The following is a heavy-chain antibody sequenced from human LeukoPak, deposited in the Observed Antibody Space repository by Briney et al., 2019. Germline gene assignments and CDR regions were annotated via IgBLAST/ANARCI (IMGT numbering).Heavy chain of an antibody. Sequence: SVKVSCKASGGTFSSYAISWVRQAPGQGLEWMGGIIPIFGTANYAQKFQGRVTITTDESTSTAYMELSSLRSEDTAVYYCARGEVATMTYYYHYMDVWGKGTTVTVSS. CDR3: ARGEVATMTYYYHYMDV. J-gene: IGHJ6*03. V-gene: IGHV1-69*05. CDR1: GGTFSSYA. CDR2: IIPIFGTA. D-gene: IGHD5-12*01.